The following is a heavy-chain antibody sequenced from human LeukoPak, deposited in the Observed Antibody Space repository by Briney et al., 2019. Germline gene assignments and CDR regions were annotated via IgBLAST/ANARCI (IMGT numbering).Heavy chain of an antibody. V-gene: IGHV1-69*13. CDR3: ARAGGEDTAMGIWAFDY. D-gene: IGHD5-18*01. J-gene: IGHJ4*02. CDR2: IIPIFGTA. Sequence: SVKVSCKASRGTFSSYAISWVRQAPGQGLQWMGGIIPIFGTANYAQKFQGRVTITADESTSTAYMEMSSLRSEDTAVYYCARAGGEDTAMGIWAFDYWGQGTLVTVSS. CDR1: RGTFSSYA.